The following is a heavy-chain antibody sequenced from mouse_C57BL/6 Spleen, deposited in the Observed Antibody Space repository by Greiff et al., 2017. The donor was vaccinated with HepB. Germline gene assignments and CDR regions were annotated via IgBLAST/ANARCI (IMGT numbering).Heavy chain of an antibody. CDR2: IDPENGDT. Sequence: EVKLMESGAELVRPGASVKLSCTASGFNIKDDYMHWVKQRPEQGLEWIGWIDPENGDTEYASKFQGKATITADTSSNTAYLQLSSLTSEDTAVYYCTYYDYDGDYWGQGTTLTVSS. CDR1: GFNIKDDY. V-gene: IGHV14-4*01. J-gene: IGHJ2*01. D-gene: IGHD2-4*01. CDR3: TYYDYDGDY.